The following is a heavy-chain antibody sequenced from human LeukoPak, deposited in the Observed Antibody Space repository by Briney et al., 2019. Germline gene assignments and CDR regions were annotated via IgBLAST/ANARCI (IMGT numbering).Heavy chain of an antibody. D-gene: IGHD6-19*01. J-gene: IGHJ3*02. CDR3: ARERGTLAVAGDAFDI. CDR1: GYSFTSYY. V-gene: IGHV1-46*01. Sequence: GASVKVSCKASGYSFTSYYIHWVRLAPGQGLEWMGVINPSGGSTRYAQKFQDRVTMTRDMSTSTVYMELSSLRSEDTAVYYCARERGTLAVAGDAFDIWGQGTMATVSS. CDR2: INPSGGST.